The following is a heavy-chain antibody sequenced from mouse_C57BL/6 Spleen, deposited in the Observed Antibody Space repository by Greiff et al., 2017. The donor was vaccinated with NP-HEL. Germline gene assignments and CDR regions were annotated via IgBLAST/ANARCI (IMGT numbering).Heavy chain of an antibody. CDR2: IDPSDSST. J-gene: IGHJ2*01. CDR3: ARRRFDY. Sequence: QVQLQQPGAELVKPGASVKLSCKASGYTFTSYWMQWVKQRPGQGLEWIGEIDPSDSSTNYNQKFKGKATLTVDTSSSTAYMQLSSLTSEDSAVYYCARRRFDYWGQGTTLTVSS. CDR1: GYTFTSYW. V-gene: IGHV1-50*01.